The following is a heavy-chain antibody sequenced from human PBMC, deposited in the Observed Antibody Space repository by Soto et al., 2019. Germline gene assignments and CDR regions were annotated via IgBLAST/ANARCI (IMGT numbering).Heavy chain of an antibody. CDR1: GGPISSYY. CDR3: ARSRGGYFDY. J-gene: IGHJ4*02. V-gene: IGHV4-59*01. Sequence: ETLSLTCTVSGGPISSYYWSWIRQPPGKGLEWIGYIYYSGSTNFNPSLKSRVTISVDTSKNQFSLKLSSVTAADTAVYYCARSRGGYFDYWGQGTLVTVSS. D-gene: IGHD3-16*01. CDR2: IYYSGST.